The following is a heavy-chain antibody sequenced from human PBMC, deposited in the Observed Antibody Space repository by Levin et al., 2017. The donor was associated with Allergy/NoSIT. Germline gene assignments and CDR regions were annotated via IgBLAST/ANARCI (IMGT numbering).Heavy chain of an antibody. D-gene: IGHD3-10*01. V-gene: IGHV4-39*01. CDR3: ASQVMVRGVIKGFDP. CDR1: GGSISSSSYY. CDR2: IYYSGST. Sequence: SETLSLTCTVSGGSISSSSYYWGWIRQPPGKGLEWIGSIYYSGSTYYNPSLKSRVTISVDTSKNQFSLKLSSVTAADTAVYYCASQVMVRGVIKGFDPWGQGTLVTVSS. J-gene: IGHJ5*02.